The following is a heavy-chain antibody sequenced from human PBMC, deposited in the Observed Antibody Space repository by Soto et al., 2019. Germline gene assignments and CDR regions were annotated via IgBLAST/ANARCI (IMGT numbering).Heavy chain of an antibody. J-gene: IGHJ6*01. D-gene: IGHD3-10*01. Sequence: VGSLRRSCSFSVVAFTNYDIHLVRQAPVKGLEWVSGIGTAGDTYYPGSGKGRVTISRENGKKSLYLQMNNLRAGDTAVYYCARGLPEVVRPVSRGTEVWGPGTTVNVSS. CDR3: ARGLPEVVRPVSRGTEV. CDR1: VVAFTNYD. CDR2: IGTAGDT. V-gene: IGHV3-13*01.